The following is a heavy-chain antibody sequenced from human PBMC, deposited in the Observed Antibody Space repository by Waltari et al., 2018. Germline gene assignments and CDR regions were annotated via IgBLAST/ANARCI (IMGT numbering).Heavy chain of an antibody. D-gene: IGHD3-22*01. CDR2: IRGYDGDT. V-gene: IGHV1-18*01. J-gene: IGHJ5*02. Sequence: QVQLVQSGAEVRTPGASVKVSCKASGSTFSNSGIAWVRQAPGQGLEWMGLIRGYDGDTKYAREFEGRLTVTTDTSTNTAHMELRSLRSDDTAVYYCARLYDASAYYNTYLDPWGQGALVTVSS. CDR3: ARLYDASAYYNTYLDP. CDR1: GSTFSNSG.